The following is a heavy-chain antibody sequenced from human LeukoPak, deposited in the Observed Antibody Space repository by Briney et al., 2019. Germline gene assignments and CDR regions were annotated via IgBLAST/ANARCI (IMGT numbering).Heavy chain of an antibody. J-gene: IGHJ4*02. D-gene: IGHD3-22*01. CDR2: INSDGSST. V-gene: IGHV3-74*01. CDR1: GFTFSSYW. Sequence: GGSLRLSCAASGFTFSSYWMHWVRQAPGKGLVWVLRINSDGSSTSYADSVKGRFTISRDNAKNTLYLQMNSLRAEDTAVYYCARGSIVHFDYWGQGTLVTASS. CDR3: ARGSIVHFDY.